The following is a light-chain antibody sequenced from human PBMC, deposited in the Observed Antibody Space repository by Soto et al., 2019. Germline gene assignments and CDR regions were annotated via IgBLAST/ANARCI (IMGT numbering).Light chain of an antibody. CDR2: NSI. Sequence: QPVLTQPPSVSGAPGQRVTISCTGSSSNIGADYDVQWYQQVPGTAPKLLISNSINRPSGVPDRFSGSKSDTSASLAISGIQADDEADYYCQSYDRSLSGWVFGGGTKLTVL. CDR3: QSYDRSLSGWV. V-gene: IGLV1-40*01. CDR1: SSNIGADYD. J-gene: IGLJ3*02.